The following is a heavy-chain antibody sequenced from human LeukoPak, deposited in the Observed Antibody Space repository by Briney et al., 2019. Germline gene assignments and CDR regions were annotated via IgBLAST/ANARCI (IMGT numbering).Heavy chain of an antibody. Sequence: PGGSLRLSCAASGFTFSSYGMHWVRQAPGKGLEWVAVISYDGSNKYYADSVKGRFTISRDNSKNTLYLQMNSLRAEDTAVYYCAKLATEMATTAVDYWGQGTLVTVSS. D-gene: IGHD5-24*01. CDR2: ISYDGSNK. J-gene: IGHJ4*02. V-gene: IGHV3-30*18. CDR1: GFTFSSYG. CDR3: AKLATEMATTAVDY.